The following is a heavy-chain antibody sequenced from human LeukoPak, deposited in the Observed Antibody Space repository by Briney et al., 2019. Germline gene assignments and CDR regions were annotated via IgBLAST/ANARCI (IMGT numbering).Heavy chain of an antibody. CDR3: ARDPLAVAGSTLSY. J-gene: IGHJ4*02. CDR2: ISYDGSNK. V-gene: IGHV3-30-3*01. Sequence: GGSLRLSCAASGFTFSSYAMHWVRQAPGKGLEWVAVISYDGSNKYYGDSVKGRFTISRDNSKNTLYLQMNSLRAEDTAVYYCARDPLAVAGSTLSYWGQGTLVTVSS. CDR1: GFTFSSYA. D-gene: IGHD6-19*01.